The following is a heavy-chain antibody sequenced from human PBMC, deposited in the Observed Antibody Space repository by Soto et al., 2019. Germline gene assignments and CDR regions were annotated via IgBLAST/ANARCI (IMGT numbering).Heavy chain of an antibody. J-gene: IGHJ4*02. CDR2: IDYRGDT. Sequence: QLQLQESGPGLVKPSETLSRTCTVSGDSISTSAYFWGWIRQPPGKGPEWIGSIDYRGDTYYNPSLKSRVTISVDTSKNQFSLRLNSVTAADTAIYYCARHLLRGFGVPDWGQGTLVTVSS. D-gene: IGHD2-15*01. CDR3: ARHLLRGFGVPD. CDR1: GDSISTSAYF. V-gene: IGHV4-39*01.